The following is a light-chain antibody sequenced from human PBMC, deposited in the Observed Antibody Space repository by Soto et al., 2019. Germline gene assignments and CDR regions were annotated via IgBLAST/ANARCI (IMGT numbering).Light chain of an antibody. V-gene: IGLV1-44*01. CDR1: SSNIGSNS. CDR3: AAWDDSLNGREV. J-gene: IGLJ1*01. CDR2: SNN. Sequence: QSVLTQPHSASGTPGQRVTISCSGSSSNIGSNSVNWYQQLPGAAPKLLIYSNNQRPSGVPDRFSGSKSGTSASLAISGLQSEDEAEYYCAAWDDSLNGREVFGTGTKVTVL.